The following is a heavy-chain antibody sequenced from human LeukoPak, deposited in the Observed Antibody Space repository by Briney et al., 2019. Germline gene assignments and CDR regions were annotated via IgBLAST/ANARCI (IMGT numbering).Heavy chain of an antibody. V-gene: IGHV3-30*02. CDR2: IQYEGRYK. Sequence: GGSLRLSCAASGFTFSRYGMHWVRQAPGKGLEWVAFIQYEGRYKYYADSVKGRFTISRDNARNSLYLQMNSLRAEDTAVYYCARDSRRGWELLAGTDYWGQGTLVTVSS. CDR1: GFTFSRYG. D-gene: IGHD1-26*01. J-gene: IGHJ4*02. CDR3: ARDSRRGWELLAGTDY.